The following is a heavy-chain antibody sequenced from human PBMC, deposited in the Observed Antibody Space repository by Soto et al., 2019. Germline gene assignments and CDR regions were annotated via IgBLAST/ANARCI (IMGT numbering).Heavy chain of an antibody. D-gene: IGHD3-22*01. J-gene: IGHJ3*02. Sequence: SVKVSCKASGGTFSSYAISWVRQAPGQGLEWMGGIIPIFGTANYAQKFQGRVTITADESTSTAYMELSSLRSEDTAVYYCARDRYYDSSGYSHDAFDIWGQGTMVTVSS. CDR2: IIPIFGTA. V-gene: IGHV1-69*13. CDR3: ARDRYYDSSGYSHDAFDI. CDR1: GGTFSSYA.